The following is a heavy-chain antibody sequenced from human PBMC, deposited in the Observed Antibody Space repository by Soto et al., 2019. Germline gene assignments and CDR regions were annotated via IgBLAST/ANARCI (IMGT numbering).Heavy chain of an antibody. CDR3: ARVFGWLATGTYYYYGMDV. D-gene: IGHD6-19*01. CDR2: IYHSGST. CDR1: GGSISSSNW. V-gene: IGHV4-4*02. Sequence: QVQLQESGPGLVKPSGTLSLTCAVSGGSISSSNWWSWVRQPPGKGLEWIGEIYHSGSTNYNPSLKSRVTISVDKSKNQFSLKLSSVTAADTAVYYCARVFGWLATGTYYYYGMDVWGQGTTVTVSS. J-gene: IGHJ6*02.